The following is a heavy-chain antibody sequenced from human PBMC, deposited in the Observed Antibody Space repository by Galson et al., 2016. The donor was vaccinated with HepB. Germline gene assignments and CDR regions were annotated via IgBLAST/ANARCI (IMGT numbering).Heavy chain of an antibody. Sequence: SLRLSCAASGFTFSDYYMTWIRQAPGKGLEWVAYISNSGSSKHYADSVKGRFSISRDNAKNSLYLHMYSLRAEDPAAYNCAREKGGSGWYFGWFDPGGQGTLVTVSS. V-gene: IGHV3-11*01. CDR3: AREKGGSGWYFGWFDP. D-gene: IGHD6-19*01. CDR1: GFTFSDYY. CDR2: ISNSGSSK. J-gene: IGHJ5*02.